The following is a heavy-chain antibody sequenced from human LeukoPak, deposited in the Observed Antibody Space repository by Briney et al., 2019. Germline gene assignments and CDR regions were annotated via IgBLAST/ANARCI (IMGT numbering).Heavy chain of an antibody. D-gene: IGHD2-15*01. Sequence: ASVKVSCKASGGTFSSYAISWVRQAPGQGLEWMGGIIPIFGTANYAQKFQGRVTITTDESTSTAYMELSSLRSEDMAVYYCARDRGDCSGGSCYWDYDAFDIWGQGTMVTVSS. CDR2: IIPIFGTA. J-gene: IGHJ3*02. CDR1: GGTFSSYA. V-gene: IGHV1-69*05. CDR3: ARDRGDCSGGSCYWDYDAFDI.